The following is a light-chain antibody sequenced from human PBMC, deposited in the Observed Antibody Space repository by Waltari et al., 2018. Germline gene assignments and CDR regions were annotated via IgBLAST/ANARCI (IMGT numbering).Light chain of an antibody. V-gene: IGLV3-27*01. J-gene: IGLJ3*02. CDR1: ILAKKY. CDR2: KDN. CDR3: YSAADNAVGV. Sequence: SYDLTQPSSVSVSPGQTARITCSGDILAKKYGRWFQHKTGQAPVQVIYKDNGLPSGIPERFSGSSSGTTVTLTISGAHVDDEADYYCYSAADNAVGVFGGGTKLTV.